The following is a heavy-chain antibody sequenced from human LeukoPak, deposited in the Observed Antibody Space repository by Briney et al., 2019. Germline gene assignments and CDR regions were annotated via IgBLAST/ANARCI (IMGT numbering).Heavy chain of an antibody. Sequence: PGGSLRLSCAASGFSISSYEMSWVRQAPGKGLEWVSYISSSGSTIYYADSVKGRFTISRDNAKNSLYLRMNSLRAEDTAVYYCARVELAPYYYYMDVRGKGTTVTVSS. D-gene: IGHD1-7*01. CDR2: ISSSGSTI. CDR1: GFSISSYE. CDR3: ARVELAPYYYYMDV. J-gene: IGHJ6*03. V-gene: IGHV3-48*03.